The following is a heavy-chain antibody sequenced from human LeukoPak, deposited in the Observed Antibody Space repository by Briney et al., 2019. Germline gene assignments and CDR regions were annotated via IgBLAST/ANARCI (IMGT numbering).Heavy chain of an antibody. CDR1: GFTFSNYA. CDR2: ISYDGSNK. J-gene: IGHJ3*02. V-gene: IGHV3-30-3*01. CDR3: ARDGGSSIVAFDI. Sequence: PGGSLRLSCAASGFTFSNYAMSWVRQAPGKGLEWVAVISYDGSNKYYADSVKGRFTISRDNSKNTLYLQMNSLRAEDTAVYYCARDGGSSIVAFDIWGQGTMVTVSS. D-gene: IGHD1-26*01.